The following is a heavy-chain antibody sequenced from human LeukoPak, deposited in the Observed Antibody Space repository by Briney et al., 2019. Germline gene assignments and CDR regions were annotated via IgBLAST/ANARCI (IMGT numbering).Heavy chain of an antibody. V-gene: IGHV1-46*01. CDR1: GYTFASYY. J-gene: IGHJ3*02. CDR2: INPSGGST. Sequence: ASVKVSCKASGYTFASYYMHWVRQAPGQGLEWMGIINPSGGSTSYAQKFQGRVTMTRDTSTSTVYMELSSLRSEDTAVYYRARGYYYDSSGYSYGDAFDIWGQGTMVTVSS. D-gene: IGHD3-22*01. CDR3: ARGYYYDSSGYSYGDAFDI.